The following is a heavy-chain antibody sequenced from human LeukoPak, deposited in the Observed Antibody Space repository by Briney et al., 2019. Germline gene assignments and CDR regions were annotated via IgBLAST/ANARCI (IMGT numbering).Heavy chain of an antibody. CDR3: ASIGLRAAAGMDY. CDR1: GFTVSSNY. D-gene: IGHD6-13*01. Sequence: PGGSLRLSCAASGFTVSSNYMSWVRQAPGKGLEWVSVIYSGGSTYYADYVTGRVTISTDNTKNTLYHQMNSLRADDTAVYYCASIGLRAAAGMDYWGQGTRVTVSS. CDR2: IYSGGST. J-gene: IGHJ4*02. V-gene: IGHV3-53*01.